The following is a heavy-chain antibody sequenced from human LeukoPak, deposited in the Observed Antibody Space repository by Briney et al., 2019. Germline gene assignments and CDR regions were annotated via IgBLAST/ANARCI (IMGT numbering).Heavy chain of an antibody. CDR3: STISSYYYMDV. V-gene: IGHV3-23*01. Sequence: GVLRLSCAASGFAFNTYSMNWVRQAPGKGLEWVSGISGSGVGTHYADSVKGRFTISRDNSKNTLYLQMNSLRAEDTAVYYCSTISSYYYMDVWGKGTTVTISS. J-gene: IGHJ6*03. D-gene: IGHD2-21*01. CDR2: ISGSGVGT. CDR1: GFAFNTYS.